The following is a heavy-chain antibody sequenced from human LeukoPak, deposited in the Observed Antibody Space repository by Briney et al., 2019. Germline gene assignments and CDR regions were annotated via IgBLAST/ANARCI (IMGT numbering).Heavy chain of an antibody. J-gene: IGHJ4*02. CDR2: INHSGST. D-gene: IGHD3-3*01. CDR3: ARSTNDFWSGYFDY. CDR1: GGSISGSSYY. V-gene: IGHV4-39*07. Sequence: PSETLSLTCTVSGGSISGSSYYWGWIRQPPGKGLEWIGEINHSGSTNYDPSLKSRVTISVDTSKNQFSLKLSSVTAADTAVYYCARSTNDFWSGYFDYWGQGTLVTVSS.